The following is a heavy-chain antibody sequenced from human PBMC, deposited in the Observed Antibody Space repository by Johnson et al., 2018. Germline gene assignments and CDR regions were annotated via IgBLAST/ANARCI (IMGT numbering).Heavy chain of an antibody. CDR3: ARGASGSYYDAFDI. CDR2: FNAGNGNT. D-gene: IGHD1-26*01. Sequence: QVQLVQSGAEVKKPGASVKVSCKASGYTFTSYAMHWVRQAPGQRLEWMGWFNAGNGNTKYSQTFQGRVTLTRDTSASTDYMELSSLRSEDTAVYYCARGASGSYYDAFDIWGQGTMVTVSS. J-gene: IGHJ3*02. CDR1: GYTFTSYA. V-gene: IGHV1-3*01.